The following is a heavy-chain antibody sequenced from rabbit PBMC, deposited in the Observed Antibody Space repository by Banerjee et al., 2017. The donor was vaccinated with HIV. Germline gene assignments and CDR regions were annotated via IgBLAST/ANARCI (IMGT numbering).Heavy chain of an antibody. J-gene: IGHJ2*01. V-gene: IGHV1S45*01. Sequence: QEQLVESGGGLVQPGGSLTLSCEASGFDFSSYGVSWVRQAPGKGLEWIGYIDPIIDMAYYASWAKGRFTISKTSSTTVTLQMTSLTAADTATYFCARATWNYNTDFDPWGPGTLVTVS. D-gene: IGHD8-1*01. CDR1: GFDFSSYG. CDR2: IDPIIDMA. CDR3: ARATWNYNTDFDP.